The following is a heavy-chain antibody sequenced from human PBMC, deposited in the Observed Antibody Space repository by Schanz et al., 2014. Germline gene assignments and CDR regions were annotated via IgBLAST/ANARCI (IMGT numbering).Heavy chain of an antibody. D-gene: IGHD6-19*01. CDR3: ARDPNTSAWLPYFDT. Sequence: VQLLESGGGLVKPGGSLRLSCAASGLTFSDYYMSWIRQAPGKGLEWVSYISSSSSYTNYADSVKGRFTISRDNSKNTVYLQMNSLRTDDTAMYYCARDPNTSAWLPYFDTWGQGTLVTVSS. CDR1: GLTFSDYY. V-gene: IGHV3-11*06. CDR2: ISSSSSYT. J-gene: IGHJ4*02.